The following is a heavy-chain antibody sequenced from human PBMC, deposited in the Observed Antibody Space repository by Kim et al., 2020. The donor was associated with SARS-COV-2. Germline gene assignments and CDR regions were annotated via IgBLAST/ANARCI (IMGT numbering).Heavy chain of an antibody. D-gene: IGHD6-13*01. V-gene: IGHV1-69*01. CDR3: ASRGMSSSSWFEDWFDP. Sequence: FQGRVTITADESTSTAYMELSSLRSEDTAVYYCASRGMSSSSWFEDWFDPWGQGTLVTVSS. J-gene: IGHJ5*02.